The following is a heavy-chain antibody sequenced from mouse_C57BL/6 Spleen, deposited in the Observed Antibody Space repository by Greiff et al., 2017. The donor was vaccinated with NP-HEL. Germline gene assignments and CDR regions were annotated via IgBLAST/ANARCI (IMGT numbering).Heavy chain of an antibody. CDR3: ARQLPYAMDY. CDR2: ISGGGGNT. J-gene: IGHJ4*01. Sequence: EVMLVESGGGLVKPGGSLKLSCAASGFTFSSYTMSWVRQTPGKRLEWVATISGGGGNTYYPDRVKGRCTFTIDNAKNTLYLQLSSLRSEDSALYYCARQLPYAMDYWGQGTSVTVSS. V-gene: IGHV5-9*01. CDR1: GFTFSSYT.